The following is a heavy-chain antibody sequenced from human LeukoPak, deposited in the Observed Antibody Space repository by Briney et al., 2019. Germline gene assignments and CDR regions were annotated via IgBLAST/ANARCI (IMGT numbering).Heavy chain of an antibody. CDR2: IYYSGST. V-gene: IGHV4-59*01. CDR1: GGSISSYY. CDR3: ARALGYTGYEGHETSSD. Sequence: PSETLSLTCTVSGGSISSYYWSWIRQPPGKGLEWIGYIYYSGSTNYNPSLKSRISISVDTSKNQFSLKLSSVTAADTAVYYCARALGYTGYEGHETSSDWGQGTLVTVS. J-gene: IGHJ4*02. D-gene: IGHD5-12*01.